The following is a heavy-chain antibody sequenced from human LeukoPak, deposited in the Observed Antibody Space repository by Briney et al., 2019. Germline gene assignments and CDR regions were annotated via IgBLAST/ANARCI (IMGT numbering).Heavy chain of an antibody. J-gene: IGHJ6*03. V-gene: IGHV4-39*07. CDR3: ARRGYGSGSYYKVSYYYYMDV. Sequence: PSETLSLTCTVSGVSISSSSYYWGWIRQPPGKGLEWIGSIYDSGSTYYNPALKSLFTISVDTSKNQFSLKLSSVTAADTAVYYCARRGYGSGSYYKVSYYYYMDVWGKGTTVTVSS. CDR2: IYDSGST. D-gene: IGHD3-10*01. CDR1: GVSISSSSYY.